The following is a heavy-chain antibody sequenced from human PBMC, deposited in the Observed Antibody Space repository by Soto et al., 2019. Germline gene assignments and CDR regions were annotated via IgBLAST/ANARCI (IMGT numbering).Heavy chain of an antibody. Sequence: GGSLRLSCAASGFTFSSYWMSWVRQAPGKGLEWVANIKQDGSEKYYVDSVKGRFTISRDNAKNSLYLQMNSLRAEDTAVYYCARYSPMVTGYGMDVWGQGTTVTVS. D-gene: IGHD5-18*01. CDR2: IKQDGSEK. V-gene: IGHV3-7*01. J-gene: IGHJ6*02. CDR1: GFTFSSYW. CDR3: ARYSPMVTGYGMDV.